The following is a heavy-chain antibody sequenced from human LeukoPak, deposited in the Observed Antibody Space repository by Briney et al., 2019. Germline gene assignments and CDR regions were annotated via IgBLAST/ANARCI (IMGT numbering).Heavy chain of an antibody. CDR3: ARARNYHDSSGYYRFDP. J-gene: IGHJ5*02. CDR1: GGSISSYY. Sequence: PSETLSLTCTVSGGSISSYYWSWIRQPAGKGLEWIGRIYTSGSTNYNPSPKSRVTMSVDTSKNQFSLKLSSVTAADTAVYYCARARNYHDSSGYYRFDPWGQGTLVTVSS. CDR2: IYTSGST. V-gene: IGHV4-4*07. D-gene: IGHD3-22*01.